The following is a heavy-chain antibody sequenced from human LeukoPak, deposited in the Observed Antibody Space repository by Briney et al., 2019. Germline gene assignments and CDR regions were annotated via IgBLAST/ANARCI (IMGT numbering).Heavy chain of an antibody. CDR1: GGSISSGGYY. D-gene: IGHD6-19*01. CDR2: IYYSGGT. J-gene: IGHJ1*01. Sequence: SQTLSLTCTVSGGSISSGGYYWSWIRQHPGKGLEWIGYIYYSGGTYYNPSLKSRVIISVDTSKNQFSLKLSSVTAADTAVYYCARDLRAGKEYFQHWGQGTLVTVSS. V-gene: IGHV4-31*03. CDR3: ARDLRAGKEYFQH.